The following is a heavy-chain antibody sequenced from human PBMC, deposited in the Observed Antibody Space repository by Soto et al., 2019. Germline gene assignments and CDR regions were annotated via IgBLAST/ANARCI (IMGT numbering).Heavy chain of an antibody. CDR3: ARDRVAGTGMYYYYGMDV. CDR1: GYTFTGYY. V-gene: IGHV1-2*02. D-gene: IGHD6-19*01. J-gene: IGHJ6*02. Sequence: ASVKVSCKASGYTFTGYYMHLVRQAPGQGLEWMGWINPNSGGTNYAQKFQGGVTMTRDTSISTAYMELSRLRSDDTAVYYCARDRVAGTGMYYYYGMDVWGQGTTVTVSS. CDR2: INPNSGGT.